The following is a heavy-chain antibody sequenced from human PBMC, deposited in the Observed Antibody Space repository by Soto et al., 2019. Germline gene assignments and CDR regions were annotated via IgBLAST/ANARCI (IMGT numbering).Heavy chain of an antibody. V-gene: IGHV3-7*05. D-gene: IGHD3-22*01. Sequence: GGSLRLSCAASGFTFSSYWMSWVRQAPGKGLEWVANIKQDGSEKYYVDSVKGRFTISRDNAKNSLYLQMNSLRAEDTAVYYCASGYYYDEAAFDIWGQGTMVTVSS. J-gene: IGHJ3*02. CDR3: ASGYYYDEAAFDI. CDR1: GFTFSSYW. CDR2: IKQDGSEK.